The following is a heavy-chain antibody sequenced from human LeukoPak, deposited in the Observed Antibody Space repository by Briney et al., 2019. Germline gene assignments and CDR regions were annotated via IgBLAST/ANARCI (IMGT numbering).Heavy chain of an antibody. J-gene: IGHJ4*02. CDR3: ARDIRGNYFDS. CDR1: GFIFDDSL. Sequence: GGSLRLSCVASGFIFDDSLMHWVRQAPGKGLEWISLISRDGSTPYYADSVKGRFTISRDNSKNSLFLQMNSLTPEDTAVYYCARDIRGNYFDSWGQGTLVTVSS. D-gene: IGHD3-16*01. V-gene: IGHV3-43*01. CDR2: ISRDGSTP.